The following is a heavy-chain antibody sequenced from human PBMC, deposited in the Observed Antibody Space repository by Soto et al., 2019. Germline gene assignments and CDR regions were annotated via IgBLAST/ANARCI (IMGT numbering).Heavy chain of an antibody. Sequence: PVESLTPSFPSSGFTFSRYWMHWVRQAPGKGLVWVSRIKSDGSSTSYADSVKGRFTISRDNAKNTVYLQMNRLRAEDTAVYYCANLGNDYWG. V-gene: IGHV3-74*01. CDR2: IKSDGSST. CDR1: GFTFSRYW. J-gene: IGHJ4*01. CDR3: ANLGNDY.